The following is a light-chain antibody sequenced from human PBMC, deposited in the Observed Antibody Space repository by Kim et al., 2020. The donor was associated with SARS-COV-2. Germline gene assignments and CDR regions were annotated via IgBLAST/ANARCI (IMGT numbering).Light chain of an antibody. CDR3: QVWDSGSDQWV. CDR1: DIGTKS. V-gene: IGLV3-21*04. Sequence: SYELTQPPSVSEAPGKTATITCGGDDIGTKSVHWYQQKPGQAPVLVIYYDTDQPSGIPERFSASNSGNTATLNVSRVEAGEEADYYCQVWDSGSDQWVFG. J-gene: IGLJ3*02. CDR2: YDT.